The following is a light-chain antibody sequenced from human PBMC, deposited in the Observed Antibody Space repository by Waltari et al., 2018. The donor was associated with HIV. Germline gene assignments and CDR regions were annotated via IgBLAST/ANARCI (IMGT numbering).Light chain of an antibody. CDR1: SSNVGGSNL. CDR3: CSYMSGSTLV. Sequence: QSALTQPASVSGSPGQSVTISCTGTSSNVGGSNLASWYQQHPDQAPKLVIFDANTPPSGIPFRFSASKSGNTASLTISGLQPEDEADYYCCSYMSGSTLVFGGGTKVIV. J-gene: IGLJ3*02. CDR2: DAN. V-gene: IGLV2-14*02.